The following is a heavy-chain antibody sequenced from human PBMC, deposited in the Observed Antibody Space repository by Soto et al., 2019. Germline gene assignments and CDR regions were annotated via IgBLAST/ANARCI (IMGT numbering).Heavy chain of an antibody. CDR2: IIPIFGTA. D-gene: IGHD5-12*01. V-gene: IGHV1-69*01. Sequence: QVQLVQSGAEVKKPGSSVKVSCKASGGTFSSYAISWVRQAPGQGLEWMGGIIPIFGTANYAQKFQGRVTITADESTSTAYMELSSLRSEDTAVYYGARDPLRLRSAVYYYYYGMDVWGQGTTVTVSS. CDR3: ARDPLRLRSAVYYYYYGMDV. CDR1: GGTFSSYA. J-gene: IGHJ6*02.